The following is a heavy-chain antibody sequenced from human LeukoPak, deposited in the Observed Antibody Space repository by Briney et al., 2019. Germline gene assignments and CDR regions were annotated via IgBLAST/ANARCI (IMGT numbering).Heavy chain of an antibody. CDR3: AKGANYDFWSGYYFDH. CDR1: GDSVSSNNYY. Sequence: ETLSLTCSVSGDSVSSNNYYWGWVRQAPGKGLEWVSAISGSGGSTYYADSVKGRFTISRDNSKNTLYLQMNSLRAEDTAVYYCAKGANYDFWSGYYFDHWGQGTLVTVSS. D-gene: IGHD3-3*01. J-gene: IGHJ4*02. V-gene: IGHV3-23*01. CDR2: ISGSGGST.